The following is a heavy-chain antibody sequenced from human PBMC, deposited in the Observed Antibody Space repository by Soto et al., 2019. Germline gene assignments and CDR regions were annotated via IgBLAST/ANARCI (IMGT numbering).Heavy chain of an antibody. CDR1: GETLTEIS. D-gene: IGHD4-17*01. CDR2: FDPEDGET. V-gene: IGHV1-24*01. CDR3: ASLSDYFYFDY. J-gene: IGHJ4*02. Sequence: ASMKVSWEVSGETLTEISMHWVRQAPGKGLEWMGGFDPEDGETIYAQKFQGRVTITRDTSASTAYMELSSLRSEDTAVYYCASLSDYFYFDYWGQGTLVTVSS.